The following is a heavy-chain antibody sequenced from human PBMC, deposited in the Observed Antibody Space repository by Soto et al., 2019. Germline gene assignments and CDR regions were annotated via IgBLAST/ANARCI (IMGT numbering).Heavy chain of an antibody. CDR3: AREIAAAGTGFDS. CDR2: IIPIFGTA. V-gene: IGHV1-69*13. Sequence: SGKVSCKASVGTFSSYAISWVRQAPGQGLEWMGGIIPIFGTANYAQKFQGRVTITADESTSTAYMELSSLRSEDTAVYYCAREIAAAGTGFDSWGQGTLVTVSS. D-gene: IGHD6-13*01. CDR1: VGTFSSYA. J-gene: IGHJ4*02.